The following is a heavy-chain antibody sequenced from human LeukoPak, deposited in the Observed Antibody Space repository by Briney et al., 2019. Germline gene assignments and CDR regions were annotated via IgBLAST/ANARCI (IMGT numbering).Heavy chain of an antibody. CDR3: ARALSHCLDY. D-gene: IGHD3-16*01. J-gene: IGHJ4*02. CDR2: IKHDGSEK. CDR1: GFNFSNYW. Sequence: GGPLRLSCVVSGFNFSNYWMNWVRQAPGKGLEWVTNIKHDGSEKYYVDSVKGRFSISRDNAKKSLYLQMSSLRAEDTAVYYCARALSHCLDYWGQGTLVTVSS. V-gene: IGHV3-7*01.